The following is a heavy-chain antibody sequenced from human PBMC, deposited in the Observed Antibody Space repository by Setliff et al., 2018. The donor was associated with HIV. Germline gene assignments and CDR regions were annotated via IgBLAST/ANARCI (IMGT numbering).Heavy chain of an antibody. CDR3: ARVTRHDYVWGSYRPPEGAFDI. Sequence: SETLSLTCTVSGGSISSYYWSWIRQPQGKGLEWIGYIYYSGNTNYNPSLKSRVTISVDMSKNQFSLKLSSVTAADTAVYYCARVTRHDYVWGSYRPPEGAFDIWGQGTMVTVSS. CDR2: IYYSGNT. J-gene: IGHJ3*02. D-gene: IGHD3-16*02. V-gene: IGHV4-59*01. CDR1: GGSISSYY.